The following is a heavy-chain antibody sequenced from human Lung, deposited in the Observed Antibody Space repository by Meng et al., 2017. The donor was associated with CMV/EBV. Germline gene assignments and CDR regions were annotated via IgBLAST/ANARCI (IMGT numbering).Heavy chain of an antibody. J-gene: IGHJ4*02. Sequence: YGGPFSGYYWSWIRQPPGKGLEWIGEINHRGSTNHNPSLRSRVSISVDTSKSQFSLKLTSVTAADTAVYYCAREAGRYYSSGSYLVWGQGTLVTVSS. CDR2: INHRGST. CDR1: GGPFSGYY. D-gene: IGHD3-10*01. CDR3: AREAGRYYSSGSYLV. V-gene: IGHV4-34*01.